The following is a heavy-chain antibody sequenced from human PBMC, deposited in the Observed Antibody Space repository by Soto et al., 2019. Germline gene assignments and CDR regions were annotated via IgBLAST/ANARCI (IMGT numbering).Heavy chain of an antibody. D-gene: IGHD2-2*01. CDR1: GGSFSGYY. Sequence: QVQLQQWGAGLLKPSETLSLTCAVYGGSFSGYYWSWIRQPPGKGLEWIGEINHSGSNNYNPSLKSRVTISVDTSKNQFSLKLSSVTAADTAVYYCARGASMYCSSTSCYPSYYYYYMDVWGKGTTVTVSS. V-gene: IGHV4-34*01. CDR2: INHSGSN. CDR3: ARGASMYCSSTSCYPSYYYYYMDV. J-gene: IGHJ6*03.